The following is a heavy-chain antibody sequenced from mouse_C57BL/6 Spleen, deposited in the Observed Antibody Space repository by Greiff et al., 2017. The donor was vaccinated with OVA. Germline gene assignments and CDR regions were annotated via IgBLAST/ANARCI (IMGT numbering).Heavy chain of an antibody. CDR1: GYTFTSYW. J-gene: IGHJ2*01. V-gene: IGHV1-50*01. CDR3: ARYYGSSYHYYFDY. CDR2: IDPSDSYT. Sequence: QVQLKQPGAELVKPGASVKLSCKASGYTFTSYWMQWVKQRPGQGLEWIGEIDPSDSYTNYNQKFKGKATLTVDTSSSTAYMQLSSLTSEDSAVYYCARYYGSSYHYYFDYWGQGTTLTVSS. D-gene: IGHD1-1*01.